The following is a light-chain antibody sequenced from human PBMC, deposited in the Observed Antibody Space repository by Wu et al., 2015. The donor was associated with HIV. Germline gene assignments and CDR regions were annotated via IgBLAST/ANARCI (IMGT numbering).Light chain of an antibody. V-gene: IGKV1-13*02. CDR3: QQLNSFPLT. CDR2: DAS. Sequence: AIQLTQSPSSLSASIGDRVNITCRASQDIFTYLAWYQQTPGKAPRVLIYDASTLQSGVSSXFXGSGSGADFTLTISGLQREDFAVYFCQQLNSFPLTFGQGSRL. J-gene: IGKJ5*01. CDR1: QDIFTY.